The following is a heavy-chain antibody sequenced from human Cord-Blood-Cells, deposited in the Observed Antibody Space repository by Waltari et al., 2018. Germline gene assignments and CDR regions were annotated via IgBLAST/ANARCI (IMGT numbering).Heavy chain of an antibody. Sequence: EVQLVESGGGLVQPGGSLRLSCAASGFTFSSCLMSWVRQATGKGLDWVANIKQDGSEKYYVDSVKGRFTISRDNAKNSLYLQMNSLRAEDTAVYYCAREWDSSSDAFDIWGQGTMVTVSS. V-gene: IGHV3-7*01. CDR2: IKQDGSEK. J-gene: IGHJ3*02. D-gene: IGHD6-6*01. CDR3: AREWDSSSDAFDI. CDR1: GFTFSSCL.